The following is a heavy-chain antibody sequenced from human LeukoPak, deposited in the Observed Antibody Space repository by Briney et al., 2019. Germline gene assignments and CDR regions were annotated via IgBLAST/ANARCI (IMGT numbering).Heavy chain of an antibody. D-gene: IGHD3-10*01. CDR3: ARHYGSGSLDF. V-gene: IGHV3-30*14. Sequence: GGSLRLSCAASGFTFSSYVMHWVRQAPGKGLEWVAIISYDGSNEYYADSVKGRFTISRDNAENSLYLQMNSLRAEDTAVYYCARHYGSGSLDFWGQGTLVTVSS. J-gene: IGHJ4*02. CDR2: ISYDGSNE. CDR1: GFTFSSYV.